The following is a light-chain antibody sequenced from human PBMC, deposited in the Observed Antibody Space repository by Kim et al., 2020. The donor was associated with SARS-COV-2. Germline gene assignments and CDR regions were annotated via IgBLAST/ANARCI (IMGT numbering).Light chain of an antibody. CDR2: DVS. V-gene: IGLV2-14*03. J-gene: IGLJ3*02. CDR1: SSDIGAYKY. CDR3: SSYTTSRTLV. Sequence: GESITISCTGTSSDIGAYKYVSWYQRHPGKAPKLMIYDVSKRPSGVSDRFSGSKSGNTASLTISGLQAEDEADYYCSSYTTSRTLVFGGGTQLTVL.